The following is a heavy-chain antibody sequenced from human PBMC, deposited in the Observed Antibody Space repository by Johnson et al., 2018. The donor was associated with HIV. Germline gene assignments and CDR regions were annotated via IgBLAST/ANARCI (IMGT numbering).Heavy chain of an antibody. V-gene: IGHV3-33*08. CDR1: GFVFSSLA. CDR3: SRESDILTGYPNAFDS. J-gene: IGHJ3*02. CDR2: IRYDGSNK. Sequence: QVQLVESGGGVVQPGRSLRVSCAASGFVFSSLAIHWVRQAPGKGLEWVAFIRYDGSNKYYADSVKGRFTISRDNSKNTLYLQMNSLRDGDTAVYYWSRESDILTGYPNAFDSWGQGTMVTVSS. D-gene: IGHD3-9*01.